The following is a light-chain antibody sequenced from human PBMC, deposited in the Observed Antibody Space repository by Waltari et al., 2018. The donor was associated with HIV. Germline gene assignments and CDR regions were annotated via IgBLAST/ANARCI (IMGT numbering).Light chain of an antibody. J-gene: IGLJ3*02. V-gene: IGLV1-44*01. CDR3: AAWDDSLNGM. CDR2: TND. Sequence: QAVLTHPPSLSGTPGQNVTNSCSVSSSNTGRTIRNWYQQLPGAAPKLLIYTNDQRPSGVPDRFSGSKSGTSASLAISGLQSADEADYYCAAWDDSLNGMFGGGTKLTVL. CDR1: SSNTGRTI.